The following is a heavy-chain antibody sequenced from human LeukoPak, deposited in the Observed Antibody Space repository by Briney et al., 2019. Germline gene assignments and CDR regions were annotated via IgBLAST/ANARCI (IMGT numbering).Heavy chain of an antibody. J-gene: IGHJ4*02. CDR1: GFTFRTHS. Sequence: GGSLRLSCAASGFTFRTHSMNWVRQAPGKGLEWNSYIATSGDTIYYADSVKGRFTISRDNAKNSLYLQMNSLRAEDTAVYYCADNLSLWGQGTLVTVSS. V-gene: IGHV3-48*04. CDR3: ADNLSL. D-gene: IGHD1-1*01. CDR2: IATSGDTI.